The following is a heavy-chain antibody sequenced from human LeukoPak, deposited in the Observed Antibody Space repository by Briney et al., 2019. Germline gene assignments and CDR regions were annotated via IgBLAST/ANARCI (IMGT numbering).Heavy chain of an antibody. V-gene: IGHV3-30*18. J-gene: IGHJ4*02. CDR3: AKERGGGYSDIRHYFDY. CDR2: ISYDGSKK. Sequence: LRLSCAASGFTFSSYGMHGVRQAPGEGVEWVAVISYDGSKKYYADSVKGRFTISRDNSKNTPYMQMNSLRAEDTAVYYCAKERGGGYSDIRHYFDYWGQGTLVTVSS. CDR1: GFTFSSYG. D-gene: IGHD4-11*01.